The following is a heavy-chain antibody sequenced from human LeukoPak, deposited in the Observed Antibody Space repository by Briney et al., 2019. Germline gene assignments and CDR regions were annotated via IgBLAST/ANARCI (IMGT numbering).Heavy chain of an antibody. CDR3: STVSGYSFDY. V-gene: IGHV3-15*01. CDR1: GFIFSDAW. J-gene: IGHJ4*02. CDR2: IKSKTDGGTT. Sequence: GGSLRLSCAASGFIFSDAWMNWVRQAPGKGLEWVGRIKSKTDGGTTDYAAPVKGRFTISRDDSRNILYLQMNSLKTEDTAVYYCSTVSGYSFDYWGQGALVTVSS. D-gene: IGHD3-10*01.